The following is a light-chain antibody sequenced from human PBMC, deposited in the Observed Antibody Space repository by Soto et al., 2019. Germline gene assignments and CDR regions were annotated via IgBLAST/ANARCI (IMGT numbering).Light chain of an antibody. J-gene: IGKJ5*01. CDR3: QQYNNWPPIT. Sequence: EIVMTRSPATLSVSPGERATVSCRASQSVSIKLAWYQQKPGQAPRLLIYDTSTRATGIPARFSGSGSGTEFTLTISSLQSEDFAVYYCQQYNNWPPITCGQGTRLEIK. CDR2: DTS. V-gene: IGKV3-15*01. CDR1: QSVSIK.